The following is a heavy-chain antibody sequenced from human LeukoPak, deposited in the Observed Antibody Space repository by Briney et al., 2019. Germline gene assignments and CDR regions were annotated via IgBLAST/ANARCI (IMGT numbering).Heavy chain of an antibody. CDR1: GFTFGDYA. J-gene: IGHJ4*02. CDR2: IRSKAYGGTT. CDR3: TRHRLDYYDSSGSPSDY. V-gene: IGHV3-49*04. D-gene: IGHD3-22*01. Sequence: GGSLRLSCTASGFTFGDYAMSWVRQAPGKGLEWVGFIRSKAYGGTTEYAASVKGRFTISRDDSKSIAYLQMNSLKTEDTAVYYCTRHRLDYYDSSGSPSDYWGQGTLVTVSS.